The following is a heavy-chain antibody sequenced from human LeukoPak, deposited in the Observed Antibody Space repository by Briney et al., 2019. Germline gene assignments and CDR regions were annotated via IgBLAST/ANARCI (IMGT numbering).Heavy chain of an antibody. CDR1: GFTFSSYG. CDR3: AKHLDGSGSYQSRLLDY. D-gene: IGHD3-10*01. V-gene: IGHV3-30*02. CDR2: IRYDGSNK. J-gene: IGHJ4*02. Sequence: GGSLRLSCPASGFTFSSYGMHWVRQAPGKGLEWVAFIRYDGSNKFYADSVKGRFTISRDNSKNTLYLQMNGLRAEDTAVYYCAKHLDGSGSYQSRLLDYWGQGTLVTVSS.